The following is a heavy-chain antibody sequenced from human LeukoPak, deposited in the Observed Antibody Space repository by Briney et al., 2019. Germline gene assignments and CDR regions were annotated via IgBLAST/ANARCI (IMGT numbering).Heavy chain of an antibody. CDR3: ARLYGLRYFDWFTFAFDI. CDR2: INHSGST. V-gene: IGHV4-38-2*02. CDR1: GYSISSGYY. D-gene: IGHD3-9*01. Sequence: PSETLSLTCTVSGYSISSGYYWGWIRQPPGKGLEWIGEINHSGSTNYNPSLKSRVTISLDASKIQFSLNLSSVTAADTAVYYCARLYGLRYFDWFTFAFDIWGQGTMVTVSS. J-gene: IGHJ3*02.